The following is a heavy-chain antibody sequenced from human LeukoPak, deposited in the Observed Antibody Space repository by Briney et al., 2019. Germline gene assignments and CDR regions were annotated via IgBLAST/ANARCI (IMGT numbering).Heavy chain of an antibody. D-gene: IGHD3-10*01. CDR2: ISYDGSDK. CDR1: GFTFSSYS. J-gene: IGHJ4*02. CDR3: ATSRSTGSYLTPYFDY. V-gene: IGHV3-30*03. Sequence: GGSLRLSCAASGFTFSSYSMNWVRQAPGKGLGWVAVISYDGSDKYYADSVKGRFTISRDNSKNTLHLQMNSLRPEDTAVYYCATSRSTGSYLTPYFDYWGQGTLVTVSS.